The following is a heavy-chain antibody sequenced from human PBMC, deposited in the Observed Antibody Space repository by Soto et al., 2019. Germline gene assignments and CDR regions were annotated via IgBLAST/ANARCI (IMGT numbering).Heavy chain of an antibody. V-gene: IGHV4-39*02. CDR1: SASISRISYT. D-gene: IGHD2-2*01. CDR3: AILHGHCISTSSHAHYAMDV. J-gene: IGHJ6*02. Sequence: SDTLSLTCTVSSASISRISYTWGWIRQPPGEGLVRTATITYSGTSSYAASPNSRATVTVDTSKNHSSMDVTSVTAADTAIYSSAILHGHCISTSSHAHYAMDVRGQETRITVSS. CDR2: ITYSGTS.